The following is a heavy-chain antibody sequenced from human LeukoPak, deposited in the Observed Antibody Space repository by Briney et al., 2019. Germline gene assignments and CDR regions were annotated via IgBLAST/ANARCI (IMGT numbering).Heavy chain of an antibody. J-gene: IGHJ6*02. V-gene: IGHV1-2*02. D-gene: IGHD4-17*01. CDR1: GYTFTGYY. CDR2: INPSSGGT. Sequence: ASVKVSCKASGYTFTGYYMHWVRQAPGQGLEWMGWINPSSGGTNYAQKFQGRVTMTRDTSISTAYMELSRLRSDDTAVYYCATPPEDYGDYYYYGMDVWGQGTTVTVSS. CDR3: ATPPEDYGDYYYYGMDV.